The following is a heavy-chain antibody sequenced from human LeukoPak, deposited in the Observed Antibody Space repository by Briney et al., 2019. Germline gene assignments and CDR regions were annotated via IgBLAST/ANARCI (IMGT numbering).Heavy chain of an antibody. CDR3: VKGEAAAGGY. D-gene: IGHD6-13*01. CDR1: GLTFSRYW. V-gene: IGHV3-7*01. J-gene: IGHJ4*02. CDR2: IKHDGSEK. Sequence: GGSLRLSCAASGLTFSRYWMSWVRQAPGRGLEWVANIKHDGSEKYYVDSVKGRFTISRDNAKNSLYLQMNSLRAEDTAVYYCVKGEAAAGGYWGQGTLVTVSS.